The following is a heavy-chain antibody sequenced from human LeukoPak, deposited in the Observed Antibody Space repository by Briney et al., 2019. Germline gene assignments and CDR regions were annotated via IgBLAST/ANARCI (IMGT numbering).Heavy chain of an antibody. CDR1: GFTFSSHA. V-gene: IGHV3-23*01. J-gene: IGHJ4*02. Sequence: QPGGSLRLSCAASGFTFSSHAMSWVRQAPGRGLEWVSAISGSGGSTYYAESVKGRFTISRDNSKNTLSLQMNSLRAEDTAVYYCAKDTSVPGTSRKFDYWGQGTLVTVSS. CDR2: ISGSGGST. D-gene: IGHD6-19*01. CDR3: AKDTSVPGTSRKFDY.